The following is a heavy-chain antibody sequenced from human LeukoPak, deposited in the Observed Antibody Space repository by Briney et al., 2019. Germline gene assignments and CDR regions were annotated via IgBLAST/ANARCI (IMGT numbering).Heavy chain of an antibody. J-gene: IGHJ4*02. Sequence: GGSLRLSCAASGLTFSGSAMHWVRQASGKGLEWVGRIRSKANSYATAYAASVKGRFTISRDDSENTAYLQMNSLKTEDTAVYYCTSNDCGGNLPTAYWGQGTLVTVSS. CDR1: GLTFSGSA. CDR2: IRSKANSYAT. CDR3: TSNDCGGNLPTAY. V-gene: IGHV3-73*01. D-gene: IGHD4-23*01.